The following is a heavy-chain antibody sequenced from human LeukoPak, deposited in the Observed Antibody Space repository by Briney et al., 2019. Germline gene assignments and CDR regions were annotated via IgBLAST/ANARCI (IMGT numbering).Heavy chain of an antibody. CDR3: ARIKEVGDAFDI. CDR2: IYYSGST. Sequence: SETLSLTCTVSGGSISSYYWSWIRQPPGKGMEWIGYIYYSGSTNYNPSLKSRVTISVDTSKSQFSLKLSSLTAADTAVYYCARIKEVGDAFDIWGQGTMVTVSS. D-gene: IGHD3-3*01. J-gene: IGHJ3*02. V-gene: IGHV4-59*01. CDR1: GGSISSYY.